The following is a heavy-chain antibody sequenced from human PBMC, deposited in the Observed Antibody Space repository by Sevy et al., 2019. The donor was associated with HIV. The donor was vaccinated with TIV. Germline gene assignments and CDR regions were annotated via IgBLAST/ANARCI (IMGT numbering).Heavy chain of an antibody. D-gene: IGHD4-17*01. J-gene: IGHJ4*02. CDR1: GFTFSSYA. Sequence: GGSLRLSCAASGFTFSSYAMHWVRQAPGKGLEWVAVISDDGSNKNYADSVKGRFTISRDNSKNTVYLQMNSLRAEDTAVYYCASTNYGDYFVSLDYWGQGTLVTVSS. V-gene: IGHV3-30-3*01. CDR3: ASTNYGDYFVSLDY. CDR2: ISDDGSNK.